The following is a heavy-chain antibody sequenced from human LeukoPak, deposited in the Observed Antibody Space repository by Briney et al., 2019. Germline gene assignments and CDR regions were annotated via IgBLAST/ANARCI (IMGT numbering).Heavy chain of an antibody. V-gene: IGHV4-34*01. CDR1: GGSFSGDY. D-gene: IGHD1-1*01. J-gene: IGHJ4*02. CDR3: ASGWNPRLNG. Sequence: PSETLSLTCAVSGGSFSGDYWSWIRQPPGKGLEWIGEITNSGSTNYNPSLKSRVTISVDTSKTQFSLKLSSVTAADTAVYYCASGWNPRLNGWGQGSLVTVSS. CDR2: ITNSGST.